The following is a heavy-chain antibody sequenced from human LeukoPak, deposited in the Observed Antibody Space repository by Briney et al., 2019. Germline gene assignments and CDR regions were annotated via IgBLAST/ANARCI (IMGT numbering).Heavy chain of an antibody. D-gene: IGHD2-8*02. CDR2: IFPSGGEI. CDR3: ATYRQVLLPFES. Sequence: GGSLRLSCAASGFTFSSYGMIWVRQPPGKGLEWVSSIFPSGGEIHYADSVRGRFTISRDNSKSTLSLQMNSLRAEDTAIYYCATYRQVLLPFESWGQGTLVTVSS. V-gene: IGHV3-23*01. CDR1: GFTFSSYG. J-gene: IGHJ4*02.